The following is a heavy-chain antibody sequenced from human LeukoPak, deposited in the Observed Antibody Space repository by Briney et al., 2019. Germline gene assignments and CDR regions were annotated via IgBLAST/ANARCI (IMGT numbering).Heavy chain of an antibody. V-gene: IGHV4-39*01. CDR3: ASFWSAADRNPTIYHYDY. Sequence: PSETLSLTCTVSGASISSSSYYWGWIRQPPGKGLEWIGGLYYTGRTDYTPSLKSRVIISADTSENQFFLNLGSVTAADTAVYYCASFWSAADRNPTIYHYDYWGLGTRVTVSS. CDR2: LYYTGRT. J-gene: IGHJ4*02. D-gene: IGHD2-15*01. CDR1: GASISSSSYY.